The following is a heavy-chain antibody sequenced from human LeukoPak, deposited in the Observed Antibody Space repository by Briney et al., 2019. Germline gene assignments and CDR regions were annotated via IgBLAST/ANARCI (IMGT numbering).Heavy chain of an antibody. CDR2: ISGSGGSS. CDR3: AKDAAHFDY. J-gene: IGHJ4*02. V-gene: IGHV3-23*01. CDR1: GFTFSSYG. Sequence: PAGTLSLSCAASGFTFSSYGMSWVRQAPGKGLEWVSAISGSGGSSYYADSVKGRFTISRDNSKNTLYLQMNSLRAEDTAVYYWAKDAAHFDYWGQGTLVTVSS.